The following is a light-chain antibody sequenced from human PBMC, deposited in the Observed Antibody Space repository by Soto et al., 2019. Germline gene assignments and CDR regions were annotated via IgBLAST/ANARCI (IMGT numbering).Light chain of an antibody. CDR3: CSYADSNTFV. CDR1: SRDVGSYNL. CDR2: EGS. V-gene: IGLV2-23*01. Sequence: QSALTQPASVSGSPGQSITISCTGTSRDVGSYNLVSWYQQHPGKAPKLMIYEGSKRPSGVSNRFAGSKSGNTASLTISGLQAEDEADYYCCSYADSNTFVFGGGTKLTVL. J-gene: IGLJ2*01.